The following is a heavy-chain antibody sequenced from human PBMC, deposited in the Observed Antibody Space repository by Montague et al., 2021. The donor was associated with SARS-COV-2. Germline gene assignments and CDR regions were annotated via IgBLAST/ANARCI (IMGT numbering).Heavy chain of an antibody. D-gene: IGHD6-19*01. Sequence: SXTLSLTCVVSNYSVTNNYWAWIRQPPGKPLEWIGYVYGSGSTSYSPSLKSRVTISMDTSKNRLSLHLNSVTTVDTAVHFCARVALSNGLYKGLDSWGQGSLVLVSS. CDR2: VYGSGST. V-gene: IGHV4-59*02. CDR3: ARVALSNGLYKGLDS. CDR1: NYSVTNNY. J-gene: IGHJ4*02.